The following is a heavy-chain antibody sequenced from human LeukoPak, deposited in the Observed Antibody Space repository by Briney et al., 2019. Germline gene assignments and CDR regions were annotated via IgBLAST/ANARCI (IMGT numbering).Heavy chain of an antibody. CDR2: IVPIFGTA. CDR1: GGTFSSYA. D-gene: IGHD6-13*01. CDR3: ACTSIGYSSSWFRSYYYYYYMDV. V-gene: IGHV1-69*13. J-gene: IGHJ6*03. Sequence: GASVKVSCKASGGTFSSYAISWVRQAPGQGLEWMGGIVPIFGTANYAQKFQGRVTITADESTSTAYMELSSLRSEDTAVYYCACTSIGYSSSWFRSYYYYYYMDVWGKGTTVTISS.